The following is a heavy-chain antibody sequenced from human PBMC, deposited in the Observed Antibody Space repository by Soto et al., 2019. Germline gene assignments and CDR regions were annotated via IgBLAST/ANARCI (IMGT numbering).Heavy chain of an antibody. CDR2: IDPSDSYT. Sequence: GESLKISCKGSGYSFTSYWISWVRQMPGKGLEWMGRIDPSDSYTNYSPSFQGHVTISADKSISTPYLQWSSLKASDTAMYYCARQGPLEFSMIAGIDDWGQGTLVTVSS. J-gene: IGHJ4*02. V-gene: IGHV5-10-1*01. CDR3: ARQGPLEFSMIAGIDD. D-gene: IGHD3-22*01. CDR1: GYSFTSYW.